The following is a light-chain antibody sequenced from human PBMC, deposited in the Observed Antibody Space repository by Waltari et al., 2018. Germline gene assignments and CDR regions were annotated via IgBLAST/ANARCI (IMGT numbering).Light chain of an antibody. CDR3: QQYNNWPFT. CDR1: QSVSSN. Sequence: EVVMTQSPATLSVSPGERATLSCRASQSVSSNLAWYQQKPGQAPRLLMYGESTRATGTPARFSGSGSGTEFTLTISSLQSEDFAVYYCQQYNNWPFTFGQGTRLEIK. V-gene: IGKV3D-15*01. CDR2: GES. J-gene: IGKJ5*01.